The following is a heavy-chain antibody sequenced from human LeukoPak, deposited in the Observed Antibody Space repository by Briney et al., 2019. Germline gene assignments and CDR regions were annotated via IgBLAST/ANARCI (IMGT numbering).Heavy chain of an antibody. D-gene: IGHD2-8*01. CDR3: ARDSGYCTNGVCPDY. J-gene: IGHJ4*02. CDR1: GGTFSSYA. CDR2: IIPIFGTA. V-gene: IGHV1-69*05. Sequence: GASVKVSCKASGGTFSSYAISWVRQAPGRGLEWMGRIIPIFGTADYAQKFQGRVTITTDESTSTAYMELSSLRSEDTAVYYCARDSGYCTNGVCPDYWGQGTLVTVSS.